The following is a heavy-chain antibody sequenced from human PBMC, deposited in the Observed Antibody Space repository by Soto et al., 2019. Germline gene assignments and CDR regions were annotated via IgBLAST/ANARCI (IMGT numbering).Heavy chain of an antibody. V-gene: IGHV4-31*03. CDR3: ARDWGVWFGEEYGMDV. D-gene: IGHD3-10*01. Sequence: QLQLQESGPGLVKPSQTLSLTCTVSGGSISSGGYYWSWIRQHPGQGLEWIGYIYYSGSTYYNPPLQSGVTRSVDTSQSQFSRWSRAVTAPDTAVCYGARDWGVWFGEEYGMDVWGQGTTVTVSS. J-gene: IGHJ6*02. CDR1: GGSISSGGYY. CDR2: IYYSGST.